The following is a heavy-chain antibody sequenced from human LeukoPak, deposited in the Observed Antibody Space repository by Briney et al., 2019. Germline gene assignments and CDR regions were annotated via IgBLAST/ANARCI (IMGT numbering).Heavy chain of an antibody. V-gene: IGHV3-21*01. J-gene: IGHJ4*02. Sequence: GGSLRLSCAASGFTFSSYSMNWVRQAPGKGLEWVSSISSSSSYIYYADSVKGRFTISRDNAKNSLYLQMNSLRADDLAVYYCARGVYGDYFFDYWGQGTLVTVSS. CDR1: GFTFSSYS. CDR3: ARGVYGDYFFDY. CDR2: ISSSSSYI. D-gene: IGHD4-17*01.